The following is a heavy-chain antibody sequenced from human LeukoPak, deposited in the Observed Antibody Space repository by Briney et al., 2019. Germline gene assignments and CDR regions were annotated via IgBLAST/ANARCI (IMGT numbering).Heavy chain of an antibody. CDR1: GGSISSYY. CDR3: AREITQQRARGFDY. V-gene: IGHV4-59*12. D-gene: IGHD6-13*01. CDR2: IYYSGST. J-gene: IGHJ4*02. Sequence: PSETLSLTCTVSGGSISSYYWSWIRQPPGKGLEWIGYIYYSGSTNYNPSLKSRVTMSVVTSKNQFFLNLNSVTAADTAVYYCAREITQQRARGFDYWGQGILVTVSS.